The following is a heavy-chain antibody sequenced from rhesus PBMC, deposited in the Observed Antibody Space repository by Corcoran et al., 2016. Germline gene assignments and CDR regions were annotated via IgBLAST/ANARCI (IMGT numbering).Heavy chain of an antibody. CDR1: GGSLTNGSSY. D-gene: IGHD1-44*01. Sequence: QVQLQESGPGLVRPSETLSITCAVSGGSLTNGSSYWSGICQAPEKGLERIGSISQSVTTIYNPSLKIRVTFSRDTYKTHFTLDLRSVTAADTAVYYCARQAGSYSDTYLTLWGQGVLVTVSS. J-gene: IGHJ4*01. V-gene: IGHV4-122*02. CDR3: ARQAGSYSDTYLTL. CDR2: ISQSVTT.